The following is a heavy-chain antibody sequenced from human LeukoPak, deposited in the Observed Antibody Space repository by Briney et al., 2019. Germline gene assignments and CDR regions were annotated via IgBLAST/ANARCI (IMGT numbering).Heavy chain of an antibody. Sequence: GGSLRLSCAASGFTFSSYWMSWVRQAPGKGLEWVANIKQDGSEKYYVDSVKGRFTISRDNAKNSLYLQMNSLRAEDTAVYYCARDRVGIAAAGTFISYYGMDVWGQGTTVTVSS. CDR3: ARDRVGIAAAGTFISYYGMDV. CDR1: GFTFSSYW. CDR2: IKQDGSEK. J-gene: IGHJ6*02. D-gene: IGHD6-13*01. V-gene: IGHV3-7*01.